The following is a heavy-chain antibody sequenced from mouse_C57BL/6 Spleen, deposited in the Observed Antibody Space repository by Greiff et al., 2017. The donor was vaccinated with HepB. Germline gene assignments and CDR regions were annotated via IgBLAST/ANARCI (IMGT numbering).Heavy chain of an antibody. D-gene: IGHD2-2*01. Sequence: QVQLKQPGAELVKPGASVKMSCKASGYTFTSYWITWVKQRPGQGLEWIGDIYPGSGSTNYNEKFKSKATLTVDTSSSTAYMQLSSLTSEDSAVYYSARSEVNGGYAWFAYWGQGTLVTVSA. CDR1: GYTFTSYW. CDR2: IYPGSGST. J-gene: IGHJ3*01. V-gene: IGHV1-55*01. CDR3: ARSEVNGGYAWFAY.